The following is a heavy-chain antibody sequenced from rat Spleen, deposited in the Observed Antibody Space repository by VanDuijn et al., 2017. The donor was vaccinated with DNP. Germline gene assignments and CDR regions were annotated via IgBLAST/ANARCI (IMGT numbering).Heavy chain of an antibody. J-gene: IGHJ2*01. V-gene: IGHV5-22*01. CDR1: GFTFSDYY. CDR2: IRYAGGST. D-gene: IGHD1-4*01. CDR3: ARHVLPLRVWDY. Sequence: EVQLVESGGGSVQPGRSLKLSCAASGFTFSDYYMAWVRQAPTKGLEWVAYIRYAGGSTYNGDSVKGRFTISRDNAKSTLYLQINSLRSEDMATYYCARHVLPLRVWDYWGQGVMVTVSS.